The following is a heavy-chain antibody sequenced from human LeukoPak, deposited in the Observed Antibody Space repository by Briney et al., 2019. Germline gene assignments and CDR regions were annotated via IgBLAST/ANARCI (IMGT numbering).Heavy chain of an antibody. CDR1: GFTFSTYS. CDR2: ISSSSSYI. D-gene: IGHD3-10*01. J-gene: IGHJ4*02. Sequence: GGSLRLSCAASGFTFSTYSMNWVRQAPGKGLEWVSSISSSSSYIYYADSVKGRFTISRDNAKNSLYLQMNSLRAEDTAVYYCARDGMFGSGFYDYWGQGTLVTVSS. V-gene: IGHV3-21*01. CDR3: ARDGMFGSGFYDY.